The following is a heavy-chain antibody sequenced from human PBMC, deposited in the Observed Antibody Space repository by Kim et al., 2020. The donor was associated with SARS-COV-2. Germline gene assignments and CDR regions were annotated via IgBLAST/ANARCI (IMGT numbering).Heavy chain of an antibody. V-gene: IGHV4-34*01. CDR3: ARVTAGGLDY. Sequence: STNYHPSLKSRVTISVDTAKNQFSLKLSSVTAADTAVYYCARVTAGGLDYWGQGTLVTVSS. D-gene: IGHD2-8*02. J-gene: IGHJ4*02. CDR2: ST.